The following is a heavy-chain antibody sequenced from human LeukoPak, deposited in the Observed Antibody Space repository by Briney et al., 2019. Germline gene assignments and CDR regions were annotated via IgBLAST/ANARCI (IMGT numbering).Heavy chain of an antibody. J-gene: IGHJ6*03. D-gene: IGHD3-22*01. V-gene: IGHV4-61*01. CDR3: TRGSIAYYYMDV. CDR2: IYYSGST. CDR1: GGSISSGSYY. Sequence: PSETLSLTCTVSGGSISSGSYYWSCIRQPPGKGLEWIGNIYYSGSTNYNPSLKSRVTISVDTSKNQFSLKLSSVTAADTAVYYCTRGSIAYYYMDVWGKGTTVTISS.